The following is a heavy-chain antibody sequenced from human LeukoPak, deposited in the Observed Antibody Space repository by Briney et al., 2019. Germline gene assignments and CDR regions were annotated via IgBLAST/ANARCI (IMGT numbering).Heavy chain of an antibody. Sequence: ESGPALVKPTQTLTLTCTFSGFSLSTSGMCVSWIRQPPGKGLEWIGEINHSGSTNYNPSLKSRVTISVDTSKNQFSLKLSSVTAADTAVYYCARGQADVNPYDSSGHTRAFDIWGQGTMVTVSS. V-gene: IGHV4-39*07. D-gene: IGHD3-22*01. CDR1: GFSLSTSGM. J-gene: IGHJ3*02. CDR2: INHSGST. CDR3: ARGQADVNPYDSSGHTRAFDI.